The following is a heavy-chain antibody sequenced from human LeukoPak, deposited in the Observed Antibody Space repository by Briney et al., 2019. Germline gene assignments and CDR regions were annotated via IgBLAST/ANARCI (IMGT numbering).Heavy chain of an antibody. CDR3: ARVPTHNEYDSSGYQTQDY. CDR2: INHSGST. J-gene: IGHJ4*02. D-gene: IGHD3-22*01. V-gene: IGHV4-34*01. CDR1: GGSFSGYY. Sequence: PSETLSLTCAVYGGSFSGYYWSWIRQPPGKGLEWIGEINHSGSTNYNPSLKSRATISVDTSKNQFSLKLSSVTAADTAVYYCARVPTHNEYDSSGYQTQDYWGQGTLVTVSS.